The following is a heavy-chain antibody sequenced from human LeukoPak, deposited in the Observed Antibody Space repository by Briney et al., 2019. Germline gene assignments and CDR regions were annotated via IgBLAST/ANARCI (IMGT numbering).Heavy chain of an antibody. D-gene: IGHD2-8*01. CDR1: GFTFSSYA. V-gene: IGHV4-34*01. Sequence: GSLRLSCAASGFTFSSYAMSWVRQAPGKGLEWIGEINHSGSFNYNPSLKSRLLILVDTSKNQFSLKLSSVTAADTAVYYCARVTYCTTTSCHPLGWFDPWGQGTLVTVSS. CDR3: ARVTYCTTTSCHPLGWFDP. J-gene: IGHJ5*02. CDR2: INHSGSF.